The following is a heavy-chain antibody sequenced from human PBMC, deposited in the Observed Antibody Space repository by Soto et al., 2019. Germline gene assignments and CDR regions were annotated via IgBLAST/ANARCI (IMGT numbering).Heavy chain of an antibody. CDR2: INPNSGGT. D-gene: IGHD5-18*01. Sequence: GASVKVSCKASGYTFTGYYMHWVRQAPGQGLEWMGWINPNSGGTNYAQKFQGWVTMTRDTSISTAYMELSRLRSDDTAVYYCAREVRGYSYLVGATPIFDYWGQGTLVTVSS. CDR3: AREVRGYSYLVGATPIFDY. CDR1: GYTFTGYY. V-gene: IGHV1-2*04. J-gene: IGHJ4*02.